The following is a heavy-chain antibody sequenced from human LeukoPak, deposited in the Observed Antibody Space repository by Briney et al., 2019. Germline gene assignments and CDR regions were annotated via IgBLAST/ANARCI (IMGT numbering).Heavy chain of an antibody. J-gene: IGHJ4*02. V-gene: IGHV3-30*18. CDR3: AKDDRGNEAPFDY. CDR1: GFTFSNYD. Sequence: GGSLRLSCAASGFTFSNYDMHWVRQAPGKGLEWVAVISYDGTNKYYADSVKGRFTISRDNSKNTLHLQMNSLRAEDTAVYYCAKDDRGNEAPFDYWGREPWSPSPQ. CDR2: ISYDGTNK.